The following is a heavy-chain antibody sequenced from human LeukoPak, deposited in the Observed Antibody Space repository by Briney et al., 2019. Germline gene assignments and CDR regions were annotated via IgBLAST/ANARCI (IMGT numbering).Heavy chain of an antibody. CDR3: ARWNRKYSYGLRYWYFDL. V-gene: IGHV4-59*01. CDR2: IYYSGST. CDR1: GGSISSYY. Sequence: SETLSLTCTVSGGSISSYYWSWIRQPPGKGLEWIGYIYYSGSTNYNPSLKSRVTISVDTSKNQFSLKLSSVTAADTAVYYCARWNRKYSYGLRYWYFDLWGRGTLVTVSS. D-gene: IGHD5-18*01. J-gene: IGHJ2*01.